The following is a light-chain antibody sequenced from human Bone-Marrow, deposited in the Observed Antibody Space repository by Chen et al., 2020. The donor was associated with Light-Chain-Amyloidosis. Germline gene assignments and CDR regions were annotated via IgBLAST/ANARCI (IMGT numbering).Light chain of an antibody. J-gene: IGLJ3*02. CDR2: EVS. Sequence: QSALTQPASVSGSPGQSITISCTGTSSDVGSYNLVSWYQQHPGKAPKLMIYEVSRRPSGVSNRFSCSKSGNTASLTISGLQAEDEADYYCCSYAGSSTFWVFGGGAKLTVL. CDR3: CSYAGSSTFWV. V-gene: IGLV2-23*02. CDR1: SSDVGSYNL.